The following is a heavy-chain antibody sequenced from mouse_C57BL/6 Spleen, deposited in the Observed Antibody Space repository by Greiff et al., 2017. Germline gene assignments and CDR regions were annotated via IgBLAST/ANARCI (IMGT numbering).Heavy chain of an antibody. Sequence: QVQLQQSGPELVKPGASVKISCKASGYAFSSSWMNWVKQRPGKGLEWIGRIYPGDGDTNYNGKFKGKATLTADKSSSTAYMQLSSLTSEDSAVYVCARPNCIAAYSLDYWGQGTAVTVSS. CDR3: ARPNCIAAYSLDY. CDR1: GYAFSSSW. CDR2: IYPGDGDT. J-gene: IGHJ4*01. D-gene: IGHD4-1*01. V-gene: IGHV1-82*01.